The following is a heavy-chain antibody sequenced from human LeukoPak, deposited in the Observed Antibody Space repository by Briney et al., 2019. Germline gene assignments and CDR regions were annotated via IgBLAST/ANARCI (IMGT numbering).Heavy chain of an antibody. CDR2: IGATGDT. Sequence: GGSLRLSCVASGLTFSSYDMHWIRQAPGKGLEWVSSIGATGDTYYTGSVKGRFTISRENAKKSVYLQMSSLSAGDTAVYFCVLGAYWNDDKNAFHIWGPGTMVTVSS. CDR1: GLTFSSYD. V-gene: IGHV3-13*01. J-gene: IGHJ3*02. CDR3: VLGAYWNDDKNAFHI. D-gene: IGHD1-1*01.